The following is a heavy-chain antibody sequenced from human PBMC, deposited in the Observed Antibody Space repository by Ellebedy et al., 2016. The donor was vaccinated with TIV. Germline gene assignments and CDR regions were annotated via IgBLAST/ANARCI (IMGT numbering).Heavy chain of an antibody. CDR3: AKDQVAGDGRWVFDI. V-gene: IGHV3-23*01. CDR2: ISSTGSRT. J-gene: IGHJ3*02. CDR1: GFTFSSYA. Sequence: PGGSLRLSCAASGFTFSSYAMSWVRQAPGKGLEWVSTISSTGSRTYYADSVEGRFIISRDNSKKTLYLQMNSLRPEDTAIYYCAKDQVAGDGRWVFDIWGQGTMVTVSS. D-gene: IGHD3-16*01.